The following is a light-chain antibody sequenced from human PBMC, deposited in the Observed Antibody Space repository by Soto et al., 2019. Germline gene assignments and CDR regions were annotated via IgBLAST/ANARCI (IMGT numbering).Light chain of an antibody. CDR1: SPNIGSNY. J-gene: IGLJ2*01. V-gene: IGLV1-47*01. Sequence: QSALTQPPSASGTPGQRVTISCSGSSPNIGSNYVYWYQQLPGTVPQLLIYRNNERPSGVPDRFSGSKSGTSASLAISGLRSEDEADYYCAAWDDSLSGVVFGGGTKLTVL. CDR3: AAWDDSLSGVV. CDR2: RNN.